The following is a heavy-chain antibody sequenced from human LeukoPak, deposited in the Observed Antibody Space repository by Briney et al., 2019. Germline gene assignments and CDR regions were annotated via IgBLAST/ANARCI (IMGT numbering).Heavy chain of an antibody. V-gene: IGHV4-61*02. CDR1: GGSIRSGNYH. CDR3: ATELGFYFDY. J-gene: IGHJ4*02. CDR2: IYTSGTT. D-gene: IGHD7-27*01. Sequence: SQTLSLTCTVCGGSIRSGNYHWSWIRQPAGKGLEWIGRIYTSGTTNYNPSLKSRVTISVDTSKNQFSLKLSSVTAADTAVYYCATELGFYFDYWGQGTLVTVSS.